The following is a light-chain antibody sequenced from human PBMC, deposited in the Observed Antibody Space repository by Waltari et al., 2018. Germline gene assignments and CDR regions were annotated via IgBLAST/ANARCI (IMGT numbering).Light chain of an antibody. CDR3: QTGGHGTWV. V-gene: IGLV4-69*01. CDR1: RGTSGKI. Sequence: QLVLTQSPSASASLGASVKPTCTLRRGTSGKIIAWHQQQPETGPRFLMKVNSDGSHTKGDEIPDRFSGSSSGADRYLTISSVQSEDEADYYCQTGGHGTWVFGGGTKLTVL. CDR2: VNSDGSH. J-gene: IGLJ3*02.